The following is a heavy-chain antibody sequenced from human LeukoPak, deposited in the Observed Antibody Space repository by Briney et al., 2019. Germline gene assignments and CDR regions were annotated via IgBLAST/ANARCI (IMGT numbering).Heavy chain of an antibody. Sequence: SETLSLTCTVSGGAISSYYWSWIRQPPGKGLDWIGYIYYGGNTKYNPSLKSRVTISVDTSKNQFSLKLSSVTAADTAVYYCARVVDYGDYGSPGYYYYMDVWGKGTTVTVSS. CDR2: IYYGGNT. CDR3: ARVVDYGDYGSPGYYYYMDV. D-gene: IGHD4-17*01. CDR1: GGAISSYY. J-gene: IGHJ6*03. V-gene: IGHV4-59*01.